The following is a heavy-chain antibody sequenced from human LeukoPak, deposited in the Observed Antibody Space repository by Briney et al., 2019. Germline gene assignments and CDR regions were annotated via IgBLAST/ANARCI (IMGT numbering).Heavy chain of an antibody. D-gene: IGHD6-13*01. CDR2: INAGNGKT. J-gene: IGHJ5*02. CDR1: GYTFTKYA. V-gene: IGHV1-3*03. CDR3: ARVSYSSSWYWFDP. Sequence: ASVKVSCKASGYTFTKYAIHWVRQAPGQRLEWMGRINAGNGKTKYSQEFQGRVTITRDTSASTAYMDLSSLRSEDMAMYYCARVSYSSSWYWFDPWGQGTLVTVSS.